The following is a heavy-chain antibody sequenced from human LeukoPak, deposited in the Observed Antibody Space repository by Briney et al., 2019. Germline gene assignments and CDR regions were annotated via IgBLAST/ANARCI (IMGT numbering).Heavy chain of an antibody. Sequence: GGSLRLSCAASGLRFSDYYVSWIRQAPGKGLQWVSYISSGGDIMHYADSVKGRFTSPRDNAKNSGYLEMNSLGAEDTAVYYCATNLIGAGEYFQQWGQGTLVTVSS. CDR2: ISSGGDIM. D-gene: IGHD2/OR15-2a*01. J-gene: IGHJ1*01. V-gene: IGHV3-11*01. CDR3: ATNLIGAGEYFQQ. CDR1: GLRFSDYY.